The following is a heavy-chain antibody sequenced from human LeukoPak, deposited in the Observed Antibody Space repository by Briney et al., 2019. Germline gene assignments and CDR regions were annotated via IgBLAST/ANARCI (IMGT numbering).Heavy chain of an antibody. CDR2: ISYDGGYR. CDR1: GFTFSTYG. V-gene: IGHV3-30*18. D-gene: IGHD4-17*01. Sequence: GRSLRLSWAACGFTFSTYGMRWVRQAPGEGLGWVAFISYDGGYRYYADSVEGLFTISRDRSKNTLYLQMNSLSAEDTAVYYCAKDYDYGDYAVDYWGQGTLVTVSS. CDR3: AKDYDYGDYAVDY. J-gene: IGHJ4*02.